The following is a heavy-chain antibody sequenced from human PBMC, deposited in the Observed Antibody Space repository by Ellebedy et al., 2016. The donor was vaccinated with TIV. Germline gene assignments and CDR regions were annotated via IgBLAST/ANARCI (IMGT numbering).Heavy chain of an antibody. Sequence: GGSLRLSXAASGFTFSSYGMRWVRQAAGKGLEWVSAISGTGGSTYYGDSVKGRFTISRDNAKDSLYLQMNSLRAEDTAVYYCARETGYSSSWHFDYWGQGTLVTVSS. V-gene: IGHV3-23*01. CDR2: ISGTGGST. CDR3: ARETGYSSSWHFDY. D-gene: IGHD6-13*01. CDR1: GFTFSSYG. J-gene: IGHJ4*02.